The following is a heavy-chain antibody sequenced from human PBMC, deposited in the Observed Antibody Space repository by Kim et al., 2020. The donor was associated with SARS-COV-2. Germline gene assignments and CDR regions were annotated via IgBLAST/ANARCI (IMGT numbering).Heavy chain of an antibody. D-gene: IGHD6-19*01. J-gene: IGHJ6*02. V-gene: IGHV3-21*01. CDR2: IGSRGISI. CDR3: GRGGGGWPPALDV. CDR1: GFTFSTYT. Sequence: GGSLRLSCAASGFTFSTYTMTWVRQATGKGLEWVSSIGSRGISIYYAESVRGRFTISRDNAKNSLYLQMNSLRDEDTAVYYCGRGGGGWPPALDVWGQGTTVTVSS.